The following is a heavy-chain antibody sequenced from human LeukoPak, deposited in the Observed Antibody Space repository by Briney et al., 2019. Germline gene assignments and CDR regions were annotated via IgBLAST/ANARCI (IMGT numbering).Heavy chain of an antibody. CDR3: ARDVVPFDY. CDR1: GFSFKDAW. J-gene: IGHJ4*02. V-gene: IGHV3-11*01. CDR2: ISTSGGLSSI. Sequence: PGGSLRLSCAGSGFSFKDAWMHWVRQAPGKGLEWVSSISTSGGLSSIYYADSVKGRFTISRDNAKNSLYLQMNSLRAEDTAVYYCARDVVPFDYWGQGTLVTVSS. D-gene: IGHD2-2*01.